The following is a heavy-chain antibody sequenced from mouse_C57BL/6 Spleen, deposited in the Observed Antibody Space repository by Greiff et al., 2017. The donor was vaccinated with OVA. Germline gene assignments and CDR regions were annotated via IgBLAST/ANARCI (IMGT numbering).Heavy chain of an antibody. CDR1: GYAFSSSW. J-gene: IGHJ3*01. CDR3: ARDENDYDEGFAY. V-gene: IGHV1-82*01. D-gene: IGHD2-4*01. CDR2: IYPGDGDT. Sequence: VQGVESGPELVKPGASVKISCKASGYAFSSSWMNWVKQRPGKGLEWIGRIYPGDGDTNYNGKFKGKATLTADKSSSTAYMQLSSLTSEDSAVYFCARDENDYDEGFAYWGQGTLVTVSA.